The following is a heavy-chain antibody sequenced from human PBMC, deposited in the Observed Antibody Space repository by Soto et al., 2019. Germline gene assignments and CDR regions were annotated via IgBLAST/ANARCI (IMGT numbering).Heavy chain of an antibody. Sequence: EVHLVESGGGLVKPGGSLRLSCTASGFNFKDFTMNWVRQAPGMGLEWVSYISSSGSFKNYADSMDGRFTISRDNAKNALYLQLTSLRGEDPAVYYCALYDLYESSCYASWCQGTLVTV. CDR1: GFNFKDFT. J-gene: IGHJ5*02. V-gene: IGHV3-21*01. D-gene: IGHD2-2*01. CDR3: ALYDLYESSCYAS. CDR2: ISSSGSFK.